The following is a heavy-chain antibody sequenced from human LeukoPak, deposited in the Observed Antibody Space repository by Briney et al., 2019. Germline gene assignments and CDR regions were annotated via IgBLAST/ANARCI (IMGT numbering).Heavy chain of an antibody. J-gene: IGHJ4*02. CDR1: GFSFNIYY. V-gene: IGHV3-23*01. D-gene: IGHD2-8*02. CDR2: IFPSGGEI. CDR3: ATYRQVLLPFES. Sequence: GGSLGLSCGVSGFSFNIYYMSWVRQPPGKGLEWVSSIFPSGGEIHYADSVRGRFTISRDNSKSTLSLQMNSLRAEDTAIYYCATYRQVLLPFESWGQGTLVTVSS.